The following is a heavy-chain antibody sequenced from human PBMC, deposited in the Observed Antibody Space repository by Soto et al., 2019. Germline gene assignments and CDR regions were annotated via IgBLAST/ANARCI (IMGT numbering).Heavy chain of an antibody. V-gene: IGHV4-4*02. Sequence: PSETLSLTCGVSGGTVASRHLWSWVRQSPGGGLEWIGNVYHTGDTNFNPSLQSRVTISVDKSNNQFSLRLNSLTDADTAVYFCAREIVTAGGNNYFDPWGPGTLVTVSS. J-gene: IGHJ5*02. CDR1: GGTVASRHL. CDR3: AREIVTAGGNNYFDP. D-gene: IGHD2-21*02. CDR2: VYHTGDT.